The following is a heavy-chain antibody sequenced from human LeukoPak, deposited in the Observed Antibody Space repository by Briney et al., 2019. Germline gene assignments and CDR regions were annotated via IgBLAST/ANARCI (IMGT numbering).Heavy chain of an antibody. V-gene: IGHV1-18*01. D-gene: IGHD2-15*01. CDR3: ARQSYFDGRGDDAFDI. Sequence: ASVKVSCKASGYTFTSYGISWVRQAPGQGLEWMGWISAYNGNTKFAQKFQGRVTVTTETSTSTAYMELRNLRSDDTAVYYCARQSYFDGRGDDAFDIWGQGTMVTVSS. CDR2: ISAYNGNT. CDR1: GYTFTSYG. J-gene: IGHJ3*02.